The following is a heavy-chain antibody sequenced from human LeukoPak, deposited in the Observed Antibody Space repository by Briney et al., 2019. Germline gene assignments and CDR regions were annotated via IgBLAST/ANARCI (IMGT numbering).Heavy chain of an antibody. Sequence: PSETLSLTCTVSGGSISSYYWSWIRQPAGKGLEWIGRIYTSGSTNYNPSLKSRVTMSVDTSKNQFSLKLSSVTAADTAVYYCARDGLAVAGIEVDPWGQGTLVTVSS. CDR1: GGSISSYY. CDR3: ARDGLAVAGIEVDP. D-gene: IGHD6-19*01. J-gene: IGHJ5*02. CDR2: IYTSGST. V-gene: IGHV4-4*07.